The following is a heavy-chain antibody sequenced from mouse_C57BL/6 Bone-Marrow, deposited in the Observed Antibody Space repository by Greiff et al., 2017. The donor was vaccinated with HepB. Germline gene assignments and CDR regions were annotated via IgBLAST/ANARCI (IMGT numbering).Heavy chain of an antibody. CDR2: ISNGGGST. CDR1: GFTFSDYY. CDR3: ARRYYGNYGWFAY. J-gene: IGHJ3*01. Sequence: DVQLVESGGGLVQPGGSLKLSCAASGFTFSDYYMYWVRQTPEKRLEWVAYISNGGGSTYYPDTVKGRFTISRDNAKNTLYLQMSRLKSEDTAMYYCARRYYGNYGWFAYWGQGTLVTVSA. D-gene: IGHD2-1*01. V-gene: IGHV5-12*01.